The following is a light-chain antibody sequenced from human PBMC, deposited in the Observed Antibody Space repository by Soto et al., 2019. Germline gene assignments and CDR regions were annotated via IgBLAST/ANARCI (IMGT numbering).Light chain of an antibody. CDR1: SSNIGSNT. V-gene: IGLV1-44*01. CDR3: AAWDDSLMGHV. J-gene: IGLJ2*01. Sequence: QSVLTQQPSTSATPGQRVTISFSGTSSNIGSNTVNWYQQLPGTAPKLLIYNNNQRPSGVPDRLSGSKSGTSASLAISGLQSDDEAVYYCAAWDDSLMGHVFGGGTKVTVL. CDR2: NNN.